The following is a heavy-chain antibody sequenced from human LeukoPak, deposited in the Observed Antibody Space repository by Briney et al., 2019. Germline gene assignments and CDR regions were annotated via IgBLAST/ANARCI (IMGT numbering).Heavy chain of an antibody. CDR2: INHSGST. V-gene: IGHV4-34*01. Sequence: SETLSLTCAVYGGSFSGYYWSWIRQPPGKGLEWIGEINHSGSTNYNPSLKSRVTISVDTSKNQFSLKLSSVTAADTAVYYCARGEYGDIVVVPASNWFDHWGQGTLVTVSS. CDR1: GGSFSGYY. J-gene: IGHJ5*02. CDR3: ARGEYGDIVVVPASNWFDH. D-gene: IGHD2-2*01.